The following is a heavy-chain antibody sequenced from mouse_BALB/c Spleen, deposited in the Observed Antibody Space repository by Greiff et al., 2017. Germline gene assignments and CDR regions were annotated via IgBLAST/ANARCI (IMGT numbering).Heavy chain of an antibody. V-gene: IGHV4-1*02. CDR2: INPDSSTI. CDR3: ARPGYGNYLDWFAY. D-gene: IGHD2-1*01. CDR1: GFDFSRYW. J-gene: IGHJ3*01. Sequence: EVKLVESGGGLVQPGGSLKLSCAASGFDFSRYWMSWVRQAPGKGLEWIGEINPDSSTINYTPSLKDKFIISRDNAKNTLYLQMSKVRSEDTALYYCARPGYGNYLDWFAYWGQGTLVTVSA.